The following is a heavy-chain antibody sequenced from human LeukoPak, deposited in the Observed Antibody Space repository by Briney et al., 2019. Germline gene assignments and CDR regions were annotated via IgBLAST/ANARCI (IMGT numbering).Heavy chain of an antibody. D-gene: IGHD1-26*01. CDR3: ARDLSERYSTDY. Sequence: GGSLRLSCAASGFTFRSYNMNWVRQAPGKGLEWVSSISNSGGYIYYADSVKGRFTISRDNSRNTLDLQMNSLRVEDTAVYYCARDLSERYSTDYWGQGTLVTVSS. CDR2: ISNSGGYI. V-gene: IGHV3-21*01. CDR1: GFTFRSYN. J-gene: IGHJ4*02.